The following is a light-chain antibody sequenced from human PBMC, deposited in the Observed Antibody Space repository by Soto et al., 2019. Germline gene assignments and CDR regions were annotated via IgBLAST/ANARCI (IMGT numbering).Light chain of an antibody. Sequence: QSALTQPASVSGSPGQSITISCTGNSSDVGGYNSVSWYQQHPGKAPKLMIYEVSNRPSGVSNRFSGSKSGNTASLTVSGLQAEDEADYYCSSFTSSSTLYVFGTGTKLTVL. CDR3: SSFTSSSTLYV. J-gene: IGLJ1*01. CDR2: EVS. CDR1: SSDVGGYNS. V-gene: IGLV2-14*01.